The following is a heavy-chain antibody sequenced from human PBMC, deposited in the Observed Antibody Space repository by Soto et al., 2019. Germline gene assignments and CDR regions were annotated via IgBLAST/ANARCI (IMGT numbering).Heavy chain of an antibody. CDR1: GFTFSSYS. D-gene: IGHD5-12*01. CDR2: ISSSTSYM. CDR3: ARFRRDGYNLDY. V-gene: IGHV3-21*01. J-gene: IGHJ4*02. Sequence: GGSLRLSCAASGFTFSSYSMNWVHQAPGKGLEWVSSISSSTSYMYYADSVKGRFTISRDNARNSLYLQMNSLRAEDTAVYYCARFRRDGYNLDYWGQGTLVTVSS.